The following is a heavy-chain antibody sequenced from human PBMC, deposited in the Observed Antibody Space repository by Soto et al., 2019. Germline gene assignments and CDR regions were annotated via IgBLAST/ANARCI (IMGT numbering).Heavy chain of an antibody. CDR3: ARGRDQPPVGLYFDA. J-gene: IGHJ4*02. CDR1: GGTFNSYL. V-gene: IGHV1-69*06. CDR2: IIPAFGTA. Sequence: QVQLVQSGAEVKNPGSSVKVSCKTSGGTFNSYLIDWVRQAPGQGLAWMGGIIPAFGTAKYARKFQGRVTITADKSTTTAYIELRTLTSEDTAVYYWARGRDQPPVGLYFDAWGQGTLVTVSS. D-gene: IGHD2-2*01.